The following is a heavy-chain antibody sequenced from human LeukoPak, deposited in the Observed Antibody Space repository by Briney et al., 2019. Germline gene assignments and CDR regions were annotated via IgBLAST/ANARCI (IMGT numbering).Heavy chain of an antibody. J-gene: IGHJ5*02. CDR3: AKDRDIDFWSGYRFDP. D-gene: IGHD3-3*01. V-gene: IGHV3-23*01. CDR2: ISGTGGST. CDR1: GFTFSNYD. Sequence: GGSLRLSCAASGFTFSNYDMHWVRQAPGKGLEWVSGISGTGGSTYYADSVKGRFTISRDNSENTLYLQMDTLRAEDTAVYYCAKDRDIDFWSGYRFDPWGQGTLVTVSS.